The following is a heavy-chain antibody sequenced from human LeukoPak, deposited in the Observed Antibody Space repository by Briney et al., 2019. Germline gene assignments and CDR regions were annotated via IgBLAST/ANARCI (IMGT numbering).Heavy chain of an antibody. V-gene: IGHV1-18*01. CDR3: ARVWGASSWYPFDY. D-gene: IGHD6-13*01. Sequence: ASVKVSCKASGYTFTSYGHSWVRQAPGQGLEWMAWISVRNGDTSYAQKVRDRVTVTTDTSTNTVYLELRNLRSDDSAVYYCARVWGASSWYPFDYWGQGTLVTVSS. CDR2: ISVRNGDT. J-gene: IGHJ4*02. CDR1: GYTFTSYG.